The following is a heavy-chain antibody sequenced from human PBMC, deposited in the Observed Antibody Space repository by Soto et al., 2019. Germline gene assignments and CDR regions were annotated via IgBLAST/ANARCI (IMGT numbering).Heavy chain of an antibody. CDR1: GYTFTGYY. D-gene: IGHD3-10*01. Sequence: SCKASGYTFTGYYMHWVRQAPGKGLEWLAVISYDGSNKYYADSVKGRFTISRDNSKSTLYLQMDSLRPEDTAVYHCMTVTAVGSQWFGLHPLDPWGQGTLVTVSS. CDR3: MTVTAVGSQWFGLHPLDP. CDR2: ISYDGSNK. V-gene: IGHV3-30*03. J-gene: IGHJ5*02.